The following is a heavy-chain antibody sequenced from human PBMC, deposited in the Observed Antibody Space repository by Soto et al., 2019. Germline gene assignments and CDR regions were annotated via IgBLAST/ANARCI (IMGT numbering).Heavy chain of an antibody. J-gene: IGHJ4*02. V-gene: IGHV3-53*01. Sequence: GGSLRLSCAASGFTVSSNYMSWVRQAPGKGLEWVSVIYSGGSTYYADSVKGRFTISRDNSKNTLYLQMNSLRAEDTAVYYCARMYGSSSSIVYWGQGTLVTVSS. D-gene: IGHD6-6*01. CDR3: ARMYGSSSSIVY. CDR2: IYSGGST. CDR1: GFTVSSNY.